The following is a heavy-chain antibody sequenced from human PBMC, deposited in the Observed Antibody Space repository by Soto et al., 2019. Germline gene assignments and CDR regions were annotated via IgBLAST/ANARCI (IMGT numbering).Heavy chain of an antibody. CDR2: ISYDGSNK. V-gene: IGHV3-30-3*01. D-gene: IGHD3-10*01. CDR1: GFTFSSYA. J-gene: IGHJ4*02. CDR3: AGGSGSYYNWDY. Sequence: QVQLVESGGGVVQPGRSLRLSCAASGFTFSSYAMQWVRQAPGKGLEWVAVISYDGSNKYYADSVKGRFTISRDNSKNTLYLQMNSLRAEDTAVYYCAGGSGSYYNWDYWGQGTLVTVSS.